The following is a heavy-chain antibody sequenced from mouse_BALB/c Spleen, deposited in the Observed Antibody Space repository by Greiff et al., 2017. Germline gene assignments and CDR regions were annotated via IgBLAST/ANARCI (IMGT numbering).Heavy chain of an antibody. J-gene: IGHJ4*01. V-gene: IGHV1S127*01. CDR2: IDPSDSET. CDR3: ARFENYYAMDY. CDR1: GYSFTSYW. Sequence: QGQLQQSGPQLVRPGASVKISCKASGYSFTSYWMHWVKQRPGQGLEWIGMIDPSDSETRLNQKFKDKATLTVDKSSSTAYMQLSSPTSEDSAVYYCARFENYYAMDYWGQGTSVTVSS.